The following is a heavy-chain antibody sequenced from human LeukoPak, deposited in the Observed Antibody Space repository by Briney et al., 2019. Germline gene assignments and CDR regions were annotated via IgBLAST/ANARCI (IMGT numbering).Heavy chain of an antibody. CDR1: GGSISTDY. D-gene: IGHD3-9*01. Sequence: SETLSLTCTVSGGSISTDYWSWIRQPVGKELEWIGRIYSGGTPYYNPSLRGRVTMSVDTSKNQISLRVKSVTAADTAVYYCARESTSDWFPRGYYDYWGQGTLVTVSS. CDR2: IYSGGTP. CDR3: ARESTSDWFPRGYYDY. V-gene: IGHV4-4*07. J-gene: IGHJ4*02.